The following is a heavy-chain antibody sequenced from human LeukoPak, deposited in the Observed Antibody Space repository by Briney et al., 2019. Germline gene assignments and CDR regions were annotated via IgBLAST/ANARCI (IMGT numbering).Heavy chain of an antibody. D-gene: IGHD1-26*01. J-gene: IGHJ4*02. Sequence: GRSLRLSCAASGFTFDDYAMHWVRQAPGNGLEWVSGISWNGGSIGYADSVKGRFTISRDNAKNSLYLQMNSLRAEDTALYYCAKDDTSVLGATPCFDYWGQGTLVTVSS. CDR3: AKDDTSVLGATPCFDY. V-gene: IGHV3-9*01. CDR2: ISWNGGSI. CDR1: GFTFDDYA.